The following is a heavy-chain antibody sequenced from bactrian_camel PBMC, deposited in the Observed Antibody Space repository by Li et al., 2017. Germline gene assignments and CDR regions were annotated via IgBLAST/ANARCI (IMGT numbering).Heavy chain of an antibody. CDR2: ISSGAAT. V-gene: IGHV3S1*01. D-gene: IGHD4*01. CDR1: GFTFSTYW. CDR3: VGGLSYSSDWVTFAT. J-gene: IGHJ6*01. Sequence: HVQLVESGGGLVQPGGSLRLSCTASGFTFSTYWMYWVRQAPGKGLEWVSTISSGAATYYGDSVKGRFTISRDNAKNTVYLQMNSLKPEETAVYYCVGGLSYSSDWVTFATWGQGTQVTVS.